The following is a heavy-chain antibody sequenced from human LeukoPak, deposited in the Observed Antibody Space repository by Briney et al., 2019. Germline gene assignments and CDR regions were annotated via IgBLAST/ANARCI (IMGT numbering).Heavy chain of an antibody. CDR3: ARGRNKGRQFYFDY. V-gene: IGHV3-23*01. CDR1: GFNFSSSG. D-gene: IGHD4-11*01. J-gene: IGHJ4*02. Sequence: GGSLRLSCAASGFNFSSSGMGWVRQAPGKGLECVSPITGSGGSTSYTDSVKGRFTISRDNSKNMLYLQMNSLRAEDKAVYYWARGRNKGRQFYFDYWGQGTLVTVAS. CDR2: ITGSGGST.